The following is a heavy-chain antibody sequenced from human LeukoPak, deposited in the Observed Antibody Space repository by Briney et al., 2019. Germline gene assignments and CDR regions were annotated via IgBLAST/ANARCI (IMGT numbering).Heavy chain of an antibody. J-gene: IGHJ3*02. V-gene: IGHV1-2*02. Sequence: VASVKVSCKASGCTFTGYYMHWVRQAPGQGLEWMGWINPNSGGTNYAQKFQGRVTMTRDTSISTAYMELSRLRSDDTAVYYCARLPKTYYDFWSGYPHSDAFDIWGQGTMVTVSS. CDR3: ARLPKTYYDFWSGYPHSDAFDI. CDR2: INPNSGGT. CDR1: GCTFTGYY. D-gene: IGHD3-3*01.